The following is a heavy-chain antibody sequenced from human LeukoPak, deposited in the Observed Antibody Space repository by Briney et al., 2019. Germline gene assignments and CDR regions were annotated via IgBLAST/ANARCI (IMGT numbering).Heavy chain of an antibody. J-gene: IGHJ4*02. V-gene: IGHV3-64*01. Sequence: GGSLRLSCAASGFTFSSYAMHWVRQAPGKGLEYVSAISSNGGSTYYVNSVKGRFTISGDNSKNTLYLQMGSLRAEDMAVYYCARVGDGSIDYWGQGTLVTVSS. CDR3: ARVGDGSIDY. CDR1: GFTFSSYA. CDR2: ISSNGGST. D-gene: IGHD5-24*01.